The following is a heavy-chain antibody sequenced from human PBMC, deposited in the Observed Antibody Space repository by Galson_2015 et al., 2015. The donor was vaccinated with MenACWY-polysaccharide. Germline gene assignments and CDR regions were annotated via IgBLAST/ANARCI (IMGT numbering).Heavy chain of an antibody. CDR3: ARARRDTAVAAPSAVLPDY. CDR2: MNPNSANT. D-gene: IGHD6-19*01. Sequence: SVKVSCKASGYTFTSYDINWVRQATGQGLEWMGWMNPNSANTGYAQKFQGRVTMTRNTSISTAYMELSSLTSEDTAVYYCARARRDTAVAAPSAVLPDYWGQGILVTVSS. CDR1: GYTFTSYD. J-gene: IGHJ4*02. V-gene: IGHV1-8*01.